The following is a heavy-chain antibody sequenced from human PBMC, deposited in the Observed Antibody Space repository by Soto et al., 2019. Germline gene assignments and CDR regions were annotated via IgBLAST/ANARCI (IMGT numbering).Heavy chain of an antibody. CDR3: ARVSSWSCFNWFFDL. J-gene: IGHJ2*01. V-gene: IGHV1-46*01. D-gene: IGHD6-13*01. CDR2: INPSGGST. CDR1: GYTFTSDH. Sequence: ASVKRSCKASGYTFTSDHMHLVRQAPGQGLEWMGIINPSGGSTSYAQKFQGRVTMTRDTSTSTVYMELSSLRSEDTAVYYCARVSSWSCFNWFFDLWGRGTLVTVSS.